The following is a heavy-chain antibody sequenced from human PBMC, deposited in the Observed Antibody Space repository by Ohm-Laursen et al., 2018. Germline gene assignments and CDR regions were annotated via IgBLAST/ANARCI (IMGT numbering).Heavy chain of an antibody. V-gene: IGHV3-48*03. CDR2: IGSSGSPI. D-gene: IGHD3-22*01. J-gene: IGHJ4*02. CDR3: AKSADSSGYYRGGFDY. Sequence: SLRLSCTASGFSFSTYEMNWVRQAPGKGLEWVANIGSSGSPIHYADSVKGRLTISRDNAKNSLYLQMNSLRAEDTALYYCAKSADSSGYYRGGFDYWGQGTLVTVSS. CDR1: GFSFSTYE.